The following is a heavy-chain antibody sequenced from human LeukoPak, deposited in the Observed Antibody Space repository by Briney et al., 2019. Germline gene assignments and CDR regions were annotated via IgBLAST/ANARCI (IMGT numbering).Heavy chain of an antibody. CDR3: ARNSGYARGVGYYFDY. CDR2: IYYSGST. V-gene: IGHV4-59*01. Sequence: SETLSLTCTVSGGSISSYYWSWIRQPLGKGLEWIGYIYYSGSTNYNPSLKSRVTISVDTSKNQFSLKLSSVTAADTAVYYCARNSGYARGVGYYFDYWGQGTLVTVSS. CDR1: GGSISSYY. J-gene: IGHJ4*02. D-gene: IGHD5-12*01.